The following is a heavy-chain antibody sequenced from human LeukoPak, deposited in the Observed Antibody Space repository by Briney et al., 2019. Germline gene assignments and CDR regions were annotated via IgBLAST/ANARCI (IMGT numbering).Heavy chain of an antibody. J-gene: IGHJ5*02. CDR2: IWYDGSNK. Sequence: PGGSLRLSCAASGFTFSSYGMHWVRQAPGKGLEWVAVIWYDGSNKYYADSVKGRFTISRDNSKNTLYLQMNSLRAEDTAVYYCARGALVKEWSDLYNWFDPWGQGTLVTVSS. CDR1: GFTFSSYG. D-gene: IGHD3-3*01. V-gene: IGHV3-33*01. CDR3: ARGALVKEWSDLYNWFDP.